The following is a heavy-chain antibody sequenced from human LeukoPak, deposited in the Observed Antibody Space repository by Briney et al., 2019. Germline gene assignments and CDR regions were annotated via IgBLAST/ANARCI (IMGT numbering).Heavy chain of an antibody. Sequence: PSETLSLTCTVSGGSISSYYWSWIRRHPGKGLECIGYTYYSGSTNYNPSLKSRVTISVDTSKNQFSLKLSSVTAADTAVYYCARDRGVYGSGSYSNWFDPWGQGTLVTVSS. V-gene: IGHV4-59*01. J-gene: IGHJ5*02. CDR2: TYYSGST. D-gene: IGHD3-10*01. CDR3: ARDRGVYGSGSYSNWFDP. CDR1: GGSISSYY.